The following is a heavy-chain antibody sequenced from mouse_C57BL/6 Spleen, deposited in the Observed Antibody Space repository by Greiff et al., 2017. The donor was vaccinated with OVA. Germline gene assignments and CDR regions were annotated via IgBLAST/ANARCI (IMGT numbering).Heavy chain of an antibody. CDR1: GYTFTDYE. J-gene: IGHJ1*03. Sequence: VQLQQSGAELVRPGASVTLSCKASGYTFTDYEMHWVKQTPVHGLEWIGAIDPETGGTAYNQKFKGKAILTADKSSSTAYMELRSLPSDDSAVFYGTRREVDVGGKGTTVTVAA. V-gene: IGHV1-15*01. CDR3: TRREVDV. CDR2: IDPETGGT.